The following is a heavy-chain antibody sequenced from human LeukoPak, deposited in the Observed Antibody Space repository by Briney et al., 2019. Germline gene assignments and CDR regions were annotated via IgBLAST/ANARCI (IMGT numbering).Heavy chain of an antibody. CDR1: GYTFTMNG. CDR2: FSSYNGKT. J-gene: IGHJ4*02. CDR3: ARDTQWLRYNEGFDY. Sequence: ASVKVSCTASGYTFTMNGISWVRQAPGQGLEWMGWFSSYNGKTNYAQRLQGRVTMTTDTSTSTAYMELRSLRSDDTAVYYCARDTQWLRYNEGFDYWGQGTLVTVSS. D-gene: IGHD5-12*01. V-gene: IGHV1-18*01.